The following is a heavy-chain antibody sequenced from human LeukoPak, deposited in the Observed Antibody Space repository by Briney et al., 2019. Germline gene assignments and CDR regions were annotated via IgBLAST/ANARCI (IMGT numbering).Heavy chain of an antibody. CDR2: IIPILGIA. V-gene: IGHV1-69*04. J-gene: IGHJ4*02. CDR3: ARGLTAAGTQALNN. Sequence: ASVKVSCKASGGTFSSYAISWVRQAPGQGLEWMGRIIPILGIANYAQKFQGRVTITADKSTSTAYMELSGLRSEDTAVYYCARGLTAAGTQALNNWGQGTLVTVSS. D-gene: IGHD6-13*01. CDR1: GGTFSSYA.